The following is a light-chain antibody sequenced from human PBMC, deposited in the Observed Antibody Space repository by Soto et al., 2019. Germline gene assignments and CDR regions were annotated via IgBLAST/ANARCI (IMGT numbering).Light chain of an antibody. J-gene: IGKJ1*01. V-gene: IGKV1-27*01. Sequence: DNQLTQSPSSISASVGDRFTITCRASQAVSNYLAWYQQKPGKVPKLLIYAASTLQSGVPSRFSGSGSGTDFTLTISSLQPEDVATYYCQKYNSAPRTFGQGTKVDIK. CDR2: AAS. CDR1: QAVSNY. CDR3: QKYNSAPRT.